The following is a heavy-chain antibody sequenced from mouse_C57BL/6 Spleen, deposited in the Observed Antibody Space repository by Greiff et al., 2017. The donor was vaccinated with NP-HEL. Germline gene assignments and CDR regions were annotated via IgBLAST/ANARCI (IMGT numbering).Heavy chain of an antibody. V-gene: IGHV5-4*01. CDR3: AREDDYDGFDY. CDR2: ISGGGSYT. J-gene: IGHJ2*01. D-gene: IGHD2-4*01. CDR1: GFTFSSYA. Sequence: EVQRVESGGGLVKPGGSLTLSCAASGFTFSSYAMSWVRQTPEKRLEWVATISGGGSYTYYPDNVKGRFTISRDNAKNNLYLQMSHLKSDDTAMYYCAREDDYDGFDYWGQGTTLTVSS.